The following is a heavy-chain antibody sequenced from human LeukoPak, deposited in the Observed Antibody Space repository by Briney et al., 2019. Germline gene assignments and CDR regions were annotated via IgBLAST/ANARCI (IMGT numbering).Heavy chain of an antibody. CDR1: GFTFSSYG. J-gene: IGHJ4*02. Sequence: SGGSLRLSCAASGFTFSSYGMHWVRQAPGKGLEWVAFIRYDGSNKYYADSVKGRFTISRDNSKNTLYLQMNSLRAEDTAVYYCAKDQVVVVPALFDYWGQGTLVTVSS. V-gene: IGHV3-30*02. D-gene: IGHD2-2*01. CDR3: AKDQVVVVPALFDY. CDR2: IRYDGSNK.